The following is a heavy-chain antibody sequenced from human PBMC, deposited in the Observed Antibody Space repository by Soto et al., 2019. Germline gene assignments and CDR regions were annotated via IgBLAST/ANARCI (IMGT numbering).Heavy chain of an antibody. CDR2: ISAYNGNT. CDR1: GYTFTSYG. Sequence: GASVKVSCKASGYTFTSYGISWVRQAPGQGLEWMGWISAYNGNTNYAQKLQGRVTMTTDTSTSTAYMELRSLRSDDTAVYYCARDGLDVEVPADKRSRFDPWGQGTLVTVSS. CDR3: ARDGLDVEVPADKRSRFDP. J-gene: IGHJ5*02. V-gene: IGHV1-18*01. D-gene: IGHD2-2*01.